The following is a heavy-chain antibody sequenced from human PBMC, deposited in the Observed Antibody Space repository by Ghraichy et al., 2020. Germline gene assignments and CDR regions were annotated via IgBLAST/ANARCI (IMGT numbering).Heavy chain of an antibody. CDR1: GFTFYNYI. Sequence: LTCAASGFTFYNYIITWVRQAPGKGLEWVSAISGTGGTTYYADSVKGRFTISRDNSKNTVYLQMNSLRAEDTAVYYCAKVGRSSGWYTDYYGMDVWGQGTTVTVSS. D-gene: IGHD6-19*01. J-gene: IGHJ6*02. CDR2: ISGTGGTT. CDR3: AKVGRSSGWYTDYYGMDV. V-gene: IGHV3-23*01.